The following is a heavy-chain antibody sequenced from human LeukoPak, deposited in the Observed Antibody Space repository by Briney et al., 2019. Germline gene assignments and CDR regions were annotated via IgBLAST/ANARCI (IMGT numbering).Heavy chain of an antibody. CDR2: IYYSGTT. J-gene: IGHJ4*02. CDR1: GGSISSYY. CDR3: ARGVYIAAAQYCY. V-gene: IGHV4-59*01. D-gene: IGHD6-13*01. Sequence: SETLSLTCTVSGGSISSYYWSWIRQPPGKGLEWIGYIYYSGTTNYNPSLKSRVTISVDTSKNQFSLKLSSVTAADTAVYYCARGVYIAAAQYCYWGQGTLVTVSS.